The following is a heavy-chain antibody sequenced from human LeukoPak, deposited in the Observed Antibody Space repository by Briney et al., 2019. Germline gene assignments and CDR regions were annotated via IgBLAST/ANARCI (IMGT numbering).Heavy chain of an antibody. CDR2: IKSKTDGGTT. J-gene: IGHJ3*02. CDR1: GFTFSNAW. CDR3: TTDLESYYDSSGYYHDAFDI. V-gene: IGHV3-15*01. Sequence: GGSLRLSCAASGFTFSNAWMSWVRQAPGKGLEWVGRIKSKTDGGTTDYAAPVKGRFTISRDDSKNTLYLQTNSLKTEDTAVYYCTTDLESYYDSSGYYHDAFDIWGQGTMVTVSS. D-gene: IGHD3-22*01.